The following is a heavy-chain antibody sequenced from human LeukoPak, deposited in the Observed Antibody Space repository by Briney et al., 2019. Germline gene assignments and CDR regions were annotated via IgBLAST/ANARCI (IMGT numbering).Heavy chain of an antibody. CDR1: GGSFSGYY. V-gene: IGHV4-34*01. CDR3: ARRASDIDAFDI. CDR2: INHSGST. Sequence: SETLSLTCAVYGGSFSGYYWSWIRQPPGKGLEWIGEINHSGSTNYNPSLKSRVTISVDTSKNQFSLKLSSVTAADTAVYYCARRASDIDAFDIWGQGTMVTVSS. J-gene: IGHJ3*02.